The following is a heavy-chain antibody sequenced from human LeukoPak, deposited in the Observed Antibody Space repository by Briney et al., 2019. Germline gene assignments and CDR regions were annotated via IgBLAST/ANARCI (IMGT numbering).Heavy chain of an antibody. Sequence: GGSLRLSCAASGFIFSSLAMTWVRQAPGKGLEWVSTINAVDANTYYADSVKGRFTISRDNSKDTLYLQMTGVRAEDTAIYYCVKEDSLVDYFDYWGQGTLVTVSA. CDR1: GFIFSSLA. D-gene: IGHD2-15*01. CDR2: INAVDANT. CDR3: VKEDSLVDYFDY. J-gene: IGHJ4*02. V-gene: IGHV3-23*01.